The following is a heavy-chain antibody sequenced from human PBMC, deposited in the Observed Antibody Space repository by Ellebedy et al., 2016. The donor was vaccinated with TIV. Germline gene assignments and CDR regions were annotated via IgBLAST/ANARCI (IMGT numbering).Heavy chain of an antibody. D-gene: IGHD1-26*01. CDR1: GGSFSGYY. CDR3: ARGWGIVGATTHYFDY. J-gene: IGHJ4*02. CDR2: INHSGST. V-gene: IGHV4-34*01. Sequence: SETLSLXXAVYGGSFSGYYWSWIRQPPGKGLEWIGEINHSGSTNYNPSLKSRVTISVDTSKNQFSLKLSSVTAADTAVYYCARGWGIVGATTHYFDYWGQGTLVTVSS.